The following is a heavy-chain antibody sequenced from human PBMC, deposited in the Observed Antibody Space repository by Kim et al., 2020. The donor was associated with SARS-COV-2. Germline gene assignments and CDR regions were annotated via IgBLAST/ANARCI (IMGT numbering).Heavy chain of an antibody. CDR1: GFTFGDYA. CDR3: AKDKSLYYTFWNDYPYQYGIDV. V-gene: IGHV3-9*01. J-gene: IGHJ6*02. Sequence: GGSLRLSCAASGFTFGDYAMHWVRQAPGKGLEWVSGISFNSGTIGYGDSVKGRFTISRDDVKNSLYLQMNSLRAEDTAVYYCAKDKSLYYTFWNDYPYQYGIDVWGQGTTVTVSS. CDR2: ISFNSGTI. D-gene: IGHD3-3*01.